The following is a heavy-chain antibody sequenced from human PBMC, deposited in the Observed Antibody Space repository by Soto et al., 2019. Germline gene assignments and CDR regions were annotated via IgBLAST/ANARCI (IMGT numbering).Heavy chain of an antibody. D-gene: IGHD3-22*01. CDR1: GFTFSSYG. CDR3: AKFMYYYDSSGFAGGMDV. Sequence: PGGSLRLSCAASGFTFSSYGMHWVRQAPGKGLEWVAVISYDGSNKYYADSVKGRFTISRDNSKNTLYLQMNSLRAEDTAVYYCAKFMYYYDSSGFAGGMDVWGQGTTVTVSS. CDR2: ISYDGSNK. J-gene: IGHJ6*02. V-gene: IGHV3-30*18.